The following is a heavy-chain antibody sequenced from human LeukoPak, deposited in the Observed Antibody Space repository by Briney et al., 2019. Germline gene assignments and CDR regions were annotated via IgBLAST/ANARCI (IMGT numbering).Heavy chain of an antibody. CDR2: IKSKTEGGTT. Sequence: GGSLRLSCAASGFTFCNTWMSWVRQAPGKGLEWVGRIKSKTEGGTTDYGAPVKGRFTISRDDSKNTLYLQMNSLKTEDTAVYYCTTGRRFDYWGQGTLVTVSS. CDR1: GFTFCNTW. J-gene: IGHJ4*02. V-gene: IGHV3-15*01. CDR3: TTGRRFDY.